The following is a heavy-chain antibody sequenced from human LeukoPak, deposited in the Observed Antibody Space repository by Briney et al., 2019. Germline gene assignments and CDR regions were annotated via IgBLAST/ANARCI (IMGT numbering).Heavy chain of an antibody. CDR3: AQTLHDYGDYAPEA. J-gene: IGHJ5*02. V-gene: IGHV4-39*07. CDR1: GGSVSRSPYY. Sequence: PSETLSLTCTVSGGSVSRSPYYWGWIRQPPGKGLEWIGNIYYSGSTYYNPSLKSRITISVDTSKNQFSLKVTSVTAADTAVYYCAQTLHDYGDYAPEAWGQGTLVTVSS. CDR2: IYYSGST. D-gene: IGHD4-17*01.